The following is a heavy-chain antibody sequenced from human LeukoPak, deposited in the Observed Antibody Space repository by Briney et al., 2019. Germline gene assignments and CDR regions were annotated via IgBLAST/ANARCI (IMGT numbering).Heavy chain of an antibody. Sequence: GGSLRLSCAASGFTFSTYSMNWVRQAPGKGLGWISYISSSSSTMYYADSVKGRFTISGDNAKNSLYLQMNSLRAEDTAVYYCARGNLWSGDWGQGTLVTVSS. CDR1: GFTFSTYS. J-gene: IGHJ4*02. CDR2: ISSSSSTM. D-gene: IGHD3-3*01. CDR3: ARGNLWSGD. V-gene: IGHV3-48*01.